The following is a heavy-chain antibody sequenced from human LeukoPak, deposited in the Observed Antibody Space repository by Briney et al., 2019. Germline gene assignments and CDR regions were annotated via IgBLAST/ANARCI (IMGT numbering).Heavy chain of an antibody. CDR1: GYTFITND. CDR2: IRAFNGIT. V-gene: IGHV1-18*04. Sequence: ASVKVSCKASGYTFITNDISWVREAPGQGLEWMGWIRAFNGITNYAQKFQGRVTMTTDTSTNTAYLELRSLRSDDTAVYYCARNAVADTLSAYYFEYWGQGTLVTVSS. D-gene: IGHD6-19*01. CDR3: ARNAVADTLSAYYFEY. J-gene: IGHJ4*02.